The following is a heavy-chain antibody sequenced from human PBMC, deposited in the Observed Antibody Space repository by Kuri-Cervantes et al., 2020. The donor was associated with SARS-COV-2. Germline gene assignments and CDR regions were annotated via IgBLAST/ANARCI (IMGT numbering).Heavy chain of an antibody. CDR3: ARGGSSNSFDY. Sequence: GGSLRLSCAASGSTVSSNYMSWVRQAPGKGLEWVSVIYSCGSTYYADSVKGRFTISRDNSKNTLYLQMNSLRTEDTALYYCARGGSSNSFDYWGQGTLVTVSS. CDR2: IYSCGST. CDR1: GSTVSSNY. V-gene: IGHV3-53*05. J-gene: IGHJ4*02. D-gene: IGHD6-6*01.